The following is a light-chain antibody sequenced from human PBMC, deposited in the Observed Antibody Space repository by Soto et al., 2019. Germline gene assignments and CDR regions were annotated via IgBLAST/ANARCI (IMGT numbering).Light chain of an antibody. J-gene: IGKJ2*01. CDR1: QSVSSN. V-gene: IGKV3-15*01. CDR3: QQYNNWPFYT. Sequence: EIVMTQSPATLSVSPGERATLSCRASQSVSSNLAWYQQKPGQAPRLLIYGASTRATGIPARFSGSGSGTEFTLTLSSLQSEDFAVYYCQQYNNWPFYTFGQGTKLEIK. CDR2: GAS.